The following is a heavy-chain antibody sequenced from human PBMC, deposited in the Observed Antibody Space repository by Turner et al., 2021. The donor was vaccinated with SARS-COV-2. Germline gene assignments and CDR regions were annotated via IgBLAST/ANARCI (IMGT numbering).Heavy chain of an antibody. D-gene: IGHD3-3*01. CDR3: TTDIGPITIFGVATRYGMDV. Sequence: EVQLVESGGGLVKPGGSLRLSCAASGFNFSTAGMSWVRQAPGKGLEWVGRIKSKTEGGTTDYAAPVKGRFTISRDDSKNTVYLQMNSLKTEDTAVYYCTTDIGPITIFGVATRYGMDVWGQGTTVTVSS. CDR1: GFNFSTAG. V-gene: IGHV3-15*01. CDR2: IKSKTEGGTT. J-gene: IGHJ6*02.